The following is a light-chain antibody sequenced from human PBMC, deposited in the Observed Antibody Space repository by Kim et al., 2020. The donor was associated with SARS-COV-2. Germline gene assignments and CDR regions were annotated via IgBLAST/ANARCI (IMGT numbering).Light chain of an antibody. Sequence: VSPGERATLSCRASQSINSDLVWFQKRPGQAPRLLIYGASTRATGVPARFSRSGSGTVFTLTINSLQSEDSAVYYCQQHKNWPRTFGGGTKVDIK. CDR3: QQHKNWPRT. V-gene: IGKV3-15*01. J-gene: IGKJ4*01. CDR1: QSINSD. CDR2: GAS.